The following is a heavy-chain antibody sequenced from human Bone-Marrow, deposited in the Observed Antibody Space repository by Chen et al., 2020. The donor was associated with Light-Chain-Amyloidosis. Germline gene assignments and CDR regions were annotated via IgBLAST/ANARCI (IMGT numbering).Heavy chain of an antibody. CDR1: GFSLSTNGVG. J-gene: IGHJ5*02. CDR3: AHRKKPYWFDP. V-gene: IGHV2-5*02. Sequence: QITLKESGPTVVKPTETLTLTCTFPGFSLSTNGVGVGWIRQPPRKALEWLALIYWDDDKRYNTSLKTRLTITKDTSRNQVVLRMTDMDPEDTATYFCAHRKKPYWFDPWGQGILVIVSS. CDR2: IYWDDDK.